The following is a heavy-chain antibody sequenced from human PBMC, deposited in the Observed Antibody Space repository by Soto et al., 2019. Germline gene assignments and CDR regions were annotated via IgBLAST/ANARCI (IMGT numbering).Heavy chain of an antibody. V-gene: IGHV3-23*01. Sequence: EVQLLESGGGLVQPGGSQRLSCAASGFTFRSSAMSWVRQAPGKGLEWISALSGDAGRTYYADSVKGRFTISRDNSNDTLYLQMNTLTAEDTAVYYCEKGVNDGGDDALSIRGVYYYYVDVWGKGTRVTVSS. J-gene: IGHJ6*03. CDR1: GFTFRSSA. CDR3: EKGVNDGGDDALSIRGVYYYYVDV. CDR2: LSGDAGRT. D-gene: IGHD3-10*01.